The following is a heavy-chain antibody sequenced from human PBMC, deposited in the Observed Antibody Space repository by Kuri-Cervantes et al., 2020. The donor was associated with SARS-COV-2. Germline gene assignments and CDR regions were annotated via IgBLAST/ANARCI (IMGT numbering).Heavy chain of an antibody. CDR3: TRDSIFGVVVDY. Sequence: GESLKISCAASGFTFSSYSMNWVRQAPGKGLEWVSSISSSSSYIYYADSVKGRFTISRDNAKNSLYLQMNSLKTEDTAVYYCTRDSIFGVVVDYWGQGTLVTVSS. CDR1: GFTFSSYS. V-gene: IGHV3-21*03. J-gene: IGHJ4*02. CDR2: ISSSSSYI. D-gene: IGHD3-3*01.